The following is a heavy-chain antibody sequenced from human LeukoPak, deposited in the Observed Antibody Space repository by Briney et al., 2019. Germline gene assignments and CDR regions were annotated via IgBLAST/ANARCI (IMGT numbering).Heavy chain of an antibody. CDR2: ISGSGGST. CDR1: GFTFSSYA. V-gene: IGHV3-23*01. CDR3: AKDRPRGSSYGAMDY. J-gene: IGHJ4*02. Sequence: GGSLRLSCAASGFTFSSYAMSWVRQAPGKGLEWVSAISGSGGSTYYRDSVKGRFTISRDNSKNTLYLQMNSLRAEDTAVYYCAKDRPRGSSYGAMDYWGQGTLVTVSS. D-gene: IGHD5-18*01.